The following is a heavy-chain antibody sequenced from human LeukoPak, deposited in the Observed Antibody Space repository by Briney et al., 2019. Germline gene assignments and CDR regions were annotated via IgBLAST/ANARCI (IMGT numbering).Heavy chain of an antibody. V-gene: IGHV3-23*01. J-gene: IGHJ4*02. CDR3: AKGGPSSGWYRFYFDY. CDR2: ISGSGGST. D-gene: IGHD6-19*01. Sequence: GGSLRLSCAASGFTFSSYAMSWVRQAPGKGLEWVSAISGSGGSTYYADSVKGRFTISRDSSKNTLYLQMNSLRAEDTAVYYCAKGGPSSGWYRFYFDYWGQGTLVTVSS. CDR1: GFTFSSYA.